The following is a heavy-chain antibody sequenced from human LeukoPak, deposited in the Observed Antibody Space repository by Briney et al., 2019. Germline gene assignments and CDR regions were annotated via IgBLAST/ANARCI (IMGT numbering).Heavy chain of an antibody. CDR2: INHSGST. J-gene: IGHJ5*02. CDR3: AYSSSWYSNWFDP. D-gene: IGHD6-13*01. V-gene: IGHV4-34*01. Sequence: PSETLSLTCAVYGGSFSGYYWSWIRQPPGKGLEWIGEINHSGSTNYNPSLKSRVTISVDTSKNQFSLKLSSVTAADTAVYYCAYSSSWYSNWFDPWGQGTLVTVSS. CDR1: GGSFSGYY.